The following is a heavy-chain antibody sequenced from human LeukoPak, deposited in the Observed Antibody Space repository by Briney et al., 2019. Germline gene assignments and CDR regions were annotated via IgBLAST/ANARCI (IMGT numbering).Heavy chain of an antibody. V-gene: IGHV4-59*01. Sequence: PSETLSLTCSVSDGSINSYYWNWIRQPPGKGLEWIGYIYYSGSTNYNPSLKSRVTISVDTSKNQFSLKLSSVTAADTAVYYCARVLEMATIDVASPATYYFDYWGQGTLVTVSS. CDR2: IYYSGST. J-gene: IGHJ4*02. CDR1: DGSINSYY. CDR3: ARVLEMATIDVASPATYYFDY. D-gene: IGHD5-24*01.